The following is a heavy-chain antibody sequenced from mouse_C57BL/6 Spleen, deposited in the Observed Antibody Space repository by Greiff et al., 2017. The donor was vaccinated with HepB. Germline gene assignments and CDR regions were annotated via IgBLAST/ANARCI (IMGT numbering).Heavy chain of an antibody. D-gene: IGHD3-2*02. Sequence: QVHVKQSGAELARPGASVKLSCKASGYTFTSYGISWVKQRTGQGLEWIGEIYPRSGNTYYNEKFKGKATLTADKSSSTAYMELRSLTSEDSAVYFCARERGTAQATGYYFDYWGQGTTLTVSS. J-gene: IGHJ2*01. V-gene: IGHV1-81*01. CDR3: ARERGTAQATGYYFDY. CDR2: IYPRSGNT. CDR1: GYTFTSYG.